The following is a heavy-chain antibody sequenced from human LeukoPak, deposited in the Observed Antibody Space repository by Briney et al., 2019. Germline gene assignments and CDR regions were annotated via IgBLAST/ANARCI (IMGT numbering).Heavy chain of an antibody. J-gene: IGHJ4*02. CDR1: GFTFSNYG. CDR2: VRYDETTK. CDR3: AKDVPTAYFDY. Sequence: GGSLRLSCAASGFTFSNYGMHWVRKAPGKGLEWVAFVRYDETTKFYADSVKGRFTISRDNSKTTLYLQMNSLRAEDTAVYYCAKDVPTAYFDYWGQGTLVTVSS. D-gene: IGHD2-2*01. V-gene: IGHV3-30*02.